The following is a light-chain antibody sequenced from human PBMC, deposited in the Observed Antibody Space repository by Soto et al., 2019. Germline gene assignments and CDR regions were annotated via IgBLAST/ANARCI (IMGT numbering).Light chain of an antibody. CDR3: QQRNNWPPSIT. V-gene: IGKV3D-20*02. Sequence: ELTQSPGTLSLSPGERATLSCRASQSVTSTYLAWYQRKPGQAPRLLIHDASSRATGIPARFSGSGSGTDFTLTISSLEPEDFAVYYCQQRNNWPPSITFGPGTRLEIK. J-gene: IGKJ5*01. CDR2: DAS. CDR1: QSVTSTY.